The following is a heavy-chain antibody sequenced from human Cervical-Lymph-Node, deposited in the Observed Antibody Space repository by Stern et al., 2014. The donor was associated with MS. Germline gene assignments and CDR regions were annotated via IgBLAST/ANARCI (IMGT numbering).Heavy chain of an antibody. CDR2: IYPGDSEP. V-gene: IGHV5-51*01. CDR3: ARQTTAWASDV. CDR1: GFKFSIYW. Sequence: EVQLVESGAELMRPGESLKISCKGSGFKFSIYWIAWVRQMPGKGLEGMVIIYPGDSEPRYSPSVQGQVTMSADKSTSTAYLQWSSLNASDTAMYFCARQTTAWASDVWGQGTLVTVSS. J-gene: IGHJ4*02. D-gene: IGHD1-14*01.